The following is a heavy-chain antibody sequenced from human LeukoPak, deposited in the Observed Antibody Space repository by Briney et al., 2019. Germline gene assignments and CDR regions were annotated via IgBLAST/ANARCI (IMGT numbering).Heavy chain of an antibody. V-gene: IGHV3-23*01. CDR2: ISGSGGGT. J-gene: IGHJ4*02. Sequence: GGSLRLSCAASGFTFSTDSMNWFRQAPGKGLEWVSAISGSGGGTHYADSVKGRFTISRDNSKNTLYLQMDSLRAEDTAVYYCAKHYGDYTSYFDYWGQGILVTVSS. D-gene: IGHD4-17*01. CDR3: AKHYGDYTSYFDY. CDR1: GFTFSTDS.